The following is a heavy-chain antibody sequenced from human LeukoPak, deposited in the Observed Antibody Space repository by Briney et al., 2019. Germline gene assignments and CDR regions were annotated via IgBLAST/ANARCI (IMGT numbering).Heavy chain of an antibody. D-gene: IGHD1-1*01. CDR1: GFTFSSYG. CDR2: ISYDGSNK. Sequence: GGSLRLSCAASGFTFSSYGMHWVRQAPGKGLEWVAVISYDGSNKYYADSVKGRFTISRDNSKNTLYLQMNSLIAEDTALYYCAKDSFNSHPDYWGQGTLVTVSS. J-gene: IGHJ4*02. V-gene: IGHV3-30*18. CDR3: AKDSFNSHPDY.